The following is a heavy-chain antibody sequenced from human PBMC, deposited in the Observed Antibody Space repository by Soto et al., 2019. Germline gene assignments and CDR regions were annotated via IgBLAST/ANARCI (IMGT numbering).Heavy chain of an antibody. V-gene: IGHV4-34*01. Sequence: QVQLQQWGAGLLKPSETLSLTCAVYGGSFSGYYWSWIRQPPGKGLEWIGEINHSGSTNYNPSLKSRVTISVDTSKNQFYLKLSSVTAADTAVYYCARGKYYGSGSYYNVYYYYGMDVWGQGTTVTVSS. D-gene: IGHD3-10*01. CDR3: ARGKYYGSGSYYNVYYYYGMDV. CDR2: INHSGST. CDR1: GGSFSGYY. J-gene: IGHJ6*02.